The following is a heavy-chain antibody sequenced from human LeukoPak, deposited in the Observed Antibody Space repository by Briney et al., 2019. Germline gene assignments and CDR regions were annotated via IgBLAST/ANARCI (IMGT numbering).Heavy chain of an antibody. V-gene: IGHV3-11*01. J-gene: IGHJ4*02. CDR2: ISSSGSTI. CDR1: GFTFSDYY. Sequence: PGGSLRLSCAASGFTFSDYYMSWIRQAPGKGLEWVSYISSSGSTIYYADSVKGRFTISRDNSKNTLYLQMNSLRAEDTAVYYCAKDPYYGSGSYRSVDYWGQGTLVTVSS. D-gene: IGHD3-10*01. CDR3: AKDPYYGSGSYRSVDY.